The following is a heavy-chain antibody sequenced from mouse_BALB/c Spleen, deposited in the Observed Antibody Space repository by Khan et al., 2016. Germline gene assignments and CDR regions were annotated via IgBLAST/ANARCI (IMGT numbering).Heavy chain of an antibody. Sequence: EVKLLESGGGLVQPGGSLKLSCAASGFDFSRYWMSWVRQAPGQGLEWIGAINPDSSTINYTPSLKDKFIISRDNAKHTLYLQMSKVISEDTALYYCARLGNYGWFAYWGQGTLVTVSA. J-gene: IGHJ3*01. D-gene: IGHD2-1*01. CDR1: GFDFSRYW. CDR2: INPDSSTI. V-gene: IGHV4-1*02. CDR3: ARLGNYGWFAY.